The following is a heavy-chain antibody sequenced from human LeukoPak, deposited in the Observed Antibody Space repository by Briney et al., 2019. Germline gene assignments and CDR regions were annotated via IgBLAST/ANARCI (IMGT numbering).Heavy chain of an antibody. V-gene: IGHV3-21*01. CDR3: ARRRDYYDSSGPIDY. D-gene: IGHD3-22*01. CDR1: GFTFSSYS. CDR2: ISSSSSYI. J-gene: IGHJ4*02. Sequence: GGSLRLSCAASGFTFSSYSMDWVRQAPGKGLEWVSSISSSSSYIYYADSVKGRFTISRDNAKNSLYLQMNSLRAEDTAVYYCARRRDYYDSSGPIDYWGQGTLVTVSS.